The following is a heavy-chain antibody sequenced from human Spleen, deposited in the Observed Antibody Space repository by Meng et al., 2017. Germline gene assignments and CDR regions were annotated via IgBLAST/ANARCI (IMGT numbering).Heavy chain of an antibody. V-gene: IGHV3-23*01. J-gene: IGHJ5*02. CDR1: GLTFSSYA. D-gene: IGHD3-10*01. Sequence: GGSLRLSCAASGLTFSSYAMSWVRQAPGKGLEWVSGISGGGGTTYYADSVKGRFIISRDNSKSIVNLQMNTLRADDTAVYYCAKDRGDTWRTASLFEPWGQGIQVTVSS. CDR2: ISGGGGTT. CDR3: AKDRGDTWRTASLFEP.